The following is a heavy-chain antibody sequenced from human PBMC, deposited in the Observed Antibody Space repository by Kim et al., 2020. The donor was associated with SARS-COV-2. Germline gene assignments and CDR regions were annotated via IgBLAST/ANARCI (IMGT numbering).Heavy chain of an antibody. V-gene: IGHV3-30*02. J-gene: IGHJ6*02. Sequence: DSVKGRFTISRDNSKNTRYLQMNSLRAEDTAVYYCAKVTLWFGELLYLDVWGQGTTVTVSS. D-gene: IGHD3-10*01. CDR3: AKVTLWFGELLYLDV.